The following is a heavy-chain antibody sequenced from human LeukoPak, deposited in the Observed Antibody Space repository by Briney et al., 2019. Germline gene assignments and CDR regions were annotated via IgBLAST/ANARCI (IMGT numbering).Heavy chain of an antibody. Sequence: PSETLSLTCTVSGGSISNYYWSWIRQPAGKGLEWIGEINHSGSTNYNPSLKSRVTISVDTSKNQFSLKLSSVTAADTAVYYCARHEHSSSWYDVWFDPWGQGTLVTVSS. J-gene: IGHJ5*02. CDR1: GGSISNYY. V-gene: IGHV4-34*01. CDR3: ARHEHSSSWYDVWFDP. CDR2: INHSGST. D-gene: IGHD6-13*01.